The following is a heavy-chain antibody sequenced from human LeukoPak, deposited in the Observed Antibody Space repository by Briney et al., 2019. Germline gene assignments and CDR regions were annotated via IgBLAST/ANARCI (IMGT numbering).Heavy chain of an antibody. D-gene: IGHD2-2*01. Sequence: GESLRISCKGSGYSFTSYWISWARQMPGKGLEWMGRIDPSDSYTNYSPSFQGHVTISADKSISTAYLQWSSLKASDTAMYYCARHVYCSSTSCYFFDYWGQGTLVTVPS. CDR2: IDPSDSYT. J-gene: IGHJ4*02. CDR1: GYSFTSYW. V-gene: IGHV5-10-1*01. CDR3: ARHVYCSSTSCYFFDY.